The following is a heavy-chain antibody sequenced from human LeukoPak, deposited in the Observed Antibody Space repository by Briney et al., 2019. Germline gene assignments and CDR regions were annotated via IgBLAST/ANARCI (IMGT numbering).Heavy chain of an antibody. V-gene: IGHV4-38-2*01. CDR2: IYHSGST. D-gene: IGHD6-13*01. J-gene: IGHJ4*02. CDR1: GYSISSGYY. Sequence: SETLSLTCAISGYSISSGYYWGWIRQPPGKGLEWIGSIYHSGSTYYNPSLKSRVTISVDTSNNQFSLKLSSVTAADTAVYYCARRDLWAAGTPYYFDYWGQGTLVTASS. CDR3: ARRDLWAAGTPYYFDY.